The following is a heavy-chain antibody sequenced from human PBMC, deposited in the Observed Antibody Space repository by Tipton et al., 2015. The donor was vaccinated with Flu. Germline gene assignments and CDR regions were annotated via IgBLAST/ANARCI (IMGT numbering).Heavy chain of an antibody. CDR2: VYQSGDT. J-gene: IGHJ4*02. CDR1: SYPITSDFY. Sequence: TLSLTCTVSSYPITSDFYWGWIRQSPGKGLQWIGIVYQSGDTYYNPSFRSRVTISLDTSKNQFSLRVNSVTAADTAVYYCATSGWRDPRGSFDFWGQGTLVTVSS. CDR3: ATSGWRDPRGSFDF. D-gene: IGHD5-24*01. V-gene: IGHV4-38-2*02.